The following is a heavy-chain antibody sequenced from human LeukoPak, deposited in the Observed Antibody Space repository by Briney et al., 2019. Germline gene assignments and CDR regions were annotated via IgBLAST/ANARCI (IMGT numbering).Heavy chain of an antibody. CDR1: GGSITDYY. V-gene: IGHV4-4*07. CDR3: ARDQWSGDAFDI. Sequence: SETLSLTCTVSGGSITDYYWSWIRQPAGKGLEWIGRIYTSGSTNYNPSLKSRVTMSVDTSKNQFSLKLSSVTAADTAVYYCARDQWSGDAFDIWGQGTMVTVSS. CDR2: IYTSGST. J-gene: IGHJ3*02. D-gene: IGHD3-10*02.